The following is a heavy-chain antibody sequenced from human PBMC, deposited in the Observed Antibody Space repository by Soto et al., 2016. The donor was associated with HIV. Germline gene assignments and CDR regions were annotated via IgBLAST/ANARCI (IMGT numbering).Heavy chain of an antibody. Sequence: EVQLVESGGGLVQPGGSLRLSCAASGFTVSSNYMSWVRQAPGKGLEWVSVIYSGGSTYYADSVKGRFTISRDNSKNTLYLQMNSLRAEDTAVYYCARDQLGGYFDAFDIWGQGTMVTVSS. V-gene: IGHV3-66*01. CDR2: IYSGGST. CDR1: GFTVSSNY. J-gene: IGHJ3*02. D-gene: IGHD6-19*01. CDR3: ARDQLGGYFDAFDI.